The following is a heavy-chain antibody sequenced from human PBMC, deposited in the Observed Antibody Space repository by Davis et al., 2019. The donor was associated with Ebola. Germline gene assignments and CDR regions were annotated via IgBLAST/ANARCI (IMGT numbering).Heavy chain of an antibody. CDR1: GFTFGSYW. CDR2: IKQDGSEK. CDR3: ARDDSGWYKGSAFDI. D-gene: IGHD6-19*01. J-gene: IGHJ3*02. Sequence: GGSLRLSCAASGFTFGSYWMSWVRQAPGKGLEWVANIKQDGSEKYYVDSVKGRFTISRDNAKNSLYLQMNSLRAEDTAVYYCARDDSGWYKGSAFDIWGQGTMVTVSS. V-gene: IGHV3-7*01.